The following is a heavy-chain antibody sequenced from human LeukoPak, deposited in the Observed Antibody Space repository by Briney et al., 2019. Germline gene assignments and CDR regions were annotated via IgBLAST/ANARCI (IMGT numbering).Heavy chain of an antibody. CDR2: IRNDESGE. J-gene: IGHJ4*02. CDR3: ARDYNWGVDY. CDR1: GFTFTSYY. Sequence: PGGSLRLSCAASGFTFTSYYMHWVRQAPGKGLEWVSFIRNDESGEYYADSVKGRFTISRDNSKNTVYLQMNSLRVEDTALYYCARDYNWGVDYWGQGTLVTVSS. D-gene: IGHD7-27*01. V-gene: IGHV3-30*02.